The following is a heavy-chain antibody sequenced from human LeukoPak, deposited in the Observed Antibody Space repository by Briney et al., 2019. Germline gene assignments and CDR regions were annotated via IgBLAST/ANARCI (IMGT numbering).Heavy chain of an antibody. CDR1: GYTFTSYG. CDR2: ISAYNGNT. Sequence: ASVKVSCKASGYTFTSYGISWVRQAPGQGLEWMGWISAYNGNTNYAQKLQGRLIMTKDTVTNTTYMELTGLRSDDTAVYYCARDLLDFWSAPAYLDYWGQGTLVTVSS. CDR3: ARDLLDFWSAPAYLDY. V-gene: IGHV1-18*01. D-gene: IGHD3-3*01. J-gene: IGHJ4*02.